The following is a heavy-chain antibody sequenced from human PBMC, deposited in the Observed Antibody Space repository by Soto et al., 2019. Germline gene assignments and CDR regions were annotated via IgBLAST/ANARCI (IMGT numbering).Heavy chain of an antibody. CDR3: GRVVDTVPRTFDY. J-gene: IGHJ4*02. CDR2: IYYSGST. D-gene: IGHD5-18*01. CDR1: GGSISSYY. Sequence: SETLSLTCTVSGGSISSYYWSWIRQPPGKGLEWIGYIYYSGSTNYNPSLKSRVTISVDTSKNQFSLKLSSVTAADTAVYHCGRVVDTVPRTFDYWGQGTLVTVSS. V-gene: IGHV4-59*01.